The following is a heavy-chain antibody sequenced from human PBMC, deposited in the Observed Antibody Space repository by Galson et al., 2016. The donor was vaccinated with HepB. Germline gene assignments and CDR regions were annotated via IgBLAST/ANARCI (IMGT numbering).Heavy chain of an antibody. D-gene: IGHD6-19*01. V-gene: IGHV1-46*04. CDR1: GYTFSSRY. J-gene: IGHJ5*02. Sequence: SVKVSCKASGYTFSSRYIHWVRQAPGQGLEWMGIINPSGGSTKYALKLQGRVTMTRDTSTSTVYMELSSLRAEETAVYYCARGGLRGIAVAGTWFDPCGPGTLVTFSS. CDR3: ARGGLRGIAVAGTWFDP. CDR2: INPSGGST.